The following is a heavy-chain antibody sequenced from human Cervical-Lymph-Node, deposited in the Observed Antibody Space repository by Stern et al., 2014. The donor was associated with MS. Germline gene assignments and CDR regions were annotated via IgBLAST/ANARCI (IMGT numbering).Heavy chain of an antibody. CDR1: GDSISSYTHY. V-gene: IGHV4-39*01. J-gene: IGHJ4*02. Sequence: QLQLQESGPGLVKPSETLSLTCAVSGDSISSYTHYWAWIRQPPGKGLEWIGSVYYSGATYYNPSLKSPVTISVATTKNHFSLGLNSGTAADTAVYYCAKHACTGAACPFDLWGQGTLVTVSS. CDR3: AKHACTGAACPFDL. D-gene: IGHD2-8*02. CDR2: VYYSGAT.